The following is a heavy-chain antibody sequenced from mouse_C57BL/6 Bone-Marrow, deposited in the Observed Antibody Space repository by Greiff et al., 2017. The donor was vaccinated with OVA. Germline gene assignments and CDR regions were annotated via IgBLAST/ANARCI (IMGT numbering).Heavy chain of an antibody. Sequence: EVQLQESGPGLVKPSQSLSLTCSVTGYSITSGYYWNWIRQFPGNKLEWMGYISYDGSNNYNPSLKNRISITRDTSKNQSFLKLNSVTTEDTATYYCARRAYPMDYWGQGTSVTVSS. CDR1: GYSITSGYY. V-gene: IGHV3-6*01. D-gene: IGHD3-1*01. CDR3: ARRAYPMDY. J-gene: IGHJ4*01. CDR2: ISYDGSN.